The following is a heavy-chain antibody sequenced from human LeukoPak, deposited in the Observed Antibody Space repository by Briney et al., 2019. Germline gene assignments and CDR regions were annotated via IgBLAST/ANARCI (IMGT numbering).Heavy chain of an antibody. CDR1: GYTFTGYY. V-gene: IGHV1-2*02. CDR2: INPNSGGT. CDR3: ARAFEAPGY. J-gene: IGHJ4*02. Sequence: ASVTVSFMASGYTFTGYYMHWVRPAPGQGREWMGWINPNSGGTNYAQKFQGRVTMTRDTSISTAYMELSRLRSDDTAVYYCARAFEAPGYWGQGTLVTVSS.